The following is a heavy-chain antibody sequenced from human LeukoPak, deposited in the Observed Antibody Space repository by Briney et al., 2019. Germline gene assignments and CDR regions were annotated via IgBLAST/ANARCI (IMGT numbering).Heavy chain of an antibody. V-gene: IGHV3-23*01. CDR2: ISGSGGST. J-gene: IGHJ3*01. CDR1: GFTFSSYA. CDR3: AGHVAIGIRAFDF. Sequence: GGSLRLSCAASGFTFSSYAMSWVRQAPGKGLEWVSAISGSGGSTYYADSVKGRFTISRDNSKNTLYLQMNSLRAEDTAVYYCAGHVAIGIRAFDFWGQGTMVTVSS. D-gene: IGHD1-14*01.